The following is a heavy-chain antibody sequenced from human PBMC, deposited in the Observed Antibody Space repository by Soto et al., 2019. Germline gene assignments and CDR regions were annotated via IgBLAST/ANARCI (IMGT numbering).Heavy chain of an antibody. CDR2: ISGSGGST. D-gene: IGHD6-19*01. J-gene: IGHJ6*02. CDR1: GFTFSSYA. Sequence: GGSLRLSCAASGFTFSSYAMSWVRQAPGKGLEWVSVISGSGGSTYYADSVKGRFTISRDNSKNTLYLQTNSLRAEDTAVYYCAKERSNGWKEYYYYGMDVWGQGTTVTVSS. V-gene: IGHV3-23*01. CDR3: AKERSNGWKEYYYYGMDV.